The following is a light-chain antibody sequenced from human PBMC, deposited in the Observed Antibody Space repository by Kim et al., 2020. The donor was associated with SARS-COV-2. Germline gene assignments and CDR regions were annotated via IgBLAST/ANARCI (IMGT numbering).Light chain of an antibody. J-gene: IGKJ5*01. V-gene: IGKV1-33*01. Sequence: DIQMTQSPSSLSASVGDRVTITCQASQDITKYLNWYQHKPGKAPQLLIYDASILETGVPSRFSGSGSGTDFAVTISSLQPEDIALYYCQQYDNLPITFGQGTLLEIK. CDR3: QQYDNLPIT. CDR1: QDITKY. CDR2: DAS.